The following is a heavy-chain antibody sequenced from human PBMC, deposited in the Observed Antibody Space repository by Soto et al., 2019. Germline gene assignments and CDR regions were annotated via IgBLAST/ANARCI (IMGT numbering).Heavy chain of an antibody. D-gene: IGHD3-16*02. CDR2: INNSGSV. CDR1: GESFSGYY. V-gene: IGHV4-34*01. Sequence: PSETLSLTCAVYGESFSGYYWIWIRQPPGKGLEWIGEINNSGSVNYNPSLKSRVTISIDTSQNHFSLKLNSVTAADTAVYYCARDRYGYGMDVWGQGTTVTVSS. CDR3: ARDRYGYGMDV. J-gene: IGHJ6*02.